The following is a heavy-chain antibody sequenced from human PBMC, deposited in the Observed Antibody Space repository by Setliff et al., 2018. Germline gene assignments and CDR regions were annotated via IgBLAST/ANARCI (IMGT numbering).Heavy chain of an antibody. CDR3: ARNYDSFQYSFDL. CDR2: INHRGST. Sequence: SETLSLTCAAYGGTFSDYHWTWIRQSPEKGLEWIGEINHRGSTNYNPSLKSRVTISVDTSKSQFSLKLSSVTAADTALYYCARNYDSFQYSFDLWGRGTLVTVSS. CDR1: GGTFSDYH. D-gene: IGHD3-22*01. V-gene: IGHV4-34*01. J-gene: IGHJ2*01.